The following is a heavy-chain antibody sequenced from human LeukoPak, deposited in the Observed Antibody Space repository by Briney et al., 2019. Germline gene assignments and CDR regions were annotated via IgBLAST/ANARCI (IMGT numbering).Heavy chain of an antibody. V-gene: IGHV3-7*03. CDR1: GFTFSSLA. Sequence: GGSLRLSCAASGFTFSSLAMHWVRQAPGKGLEWVANIKQDGSEKYYVDSVKGRFTISRDNAKNSLYLQMDSLRAEDTAMYYCARRRGMGSLDYWGQGTLVTASS. D-gene: IGHD2-8*01. CDR3: ARRRGMGSLDY. CDR2: IKQDGSEK. J-gene: IGHJ4*02.